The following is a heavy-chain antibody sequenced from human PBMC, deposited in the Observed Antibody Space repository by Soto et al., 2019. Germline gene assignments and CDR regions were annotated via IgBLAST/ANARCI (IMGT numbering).Heavy chain of an antibody. Sequence: QVRLVESGGGVVQPGGSLRLSCAASGFSLRTYPMHWLRQTPGKGLEWLTVLSFDGKVKHYADSVGGRFTISTDISEHTLYLQMNSLRGEDSSVYYCAIDPLRGSPDYFDHWGQGTLVTVSS. CDR2: LSFDGKVK. CDR3: AIDPLRGSPDYFDH. CDR1: GFSLRTYP. V-gene: IGHV3-30*04. D-gene: IGHD1-1*01. J-gene: IGHJ4*02.